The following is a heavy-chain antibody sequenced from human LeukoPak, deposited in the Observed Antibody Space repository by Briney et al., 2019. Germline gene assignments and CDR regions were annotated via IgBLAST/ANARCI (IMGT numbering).Heavy chain of an antibody. CDR2: INSDGSST. CDR1: GLTFSSYW. CDR3: ARDSPGVVPAAIVDGMDV. J-gene: IGHJ6*04. V-gene: IGHV3-74*01. D-gene: IGHD2-2*02. Sequence: PGGSLRLSCAASGLTFSSYWMHWVRQAPGKGLVWVPRINSDGSSTSYADSVKGRFTISRDNAKNTLYLQMNSLRAEDTAVYYCARDSPGVVPAAIVDGMDVWGKGTTVTVSS.